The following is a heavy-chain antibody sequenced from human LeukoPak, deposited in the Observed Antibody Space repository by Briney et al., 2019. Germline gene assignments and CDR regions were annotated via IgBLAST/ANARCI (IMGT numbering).Heavy chain of an antibody. Sequence: SVKVSCKASGGTFSSYAISWVRQAPGQGLEWMGGIIPIFGTANYAQKFQGRVTITADEFTSTAYMELSSLRSEDTAVYYCARGVRELRYFDWLFNWGQGTLVTVSS. CDR1: GGTFSSYA. CDR3: ARGVRELRYFDWLFN. J-gene: IGHJ4*02. CDR2: IIPIFGTA. V-gene: IGHV1-69*13. D-gene: IGHD3-9*01.